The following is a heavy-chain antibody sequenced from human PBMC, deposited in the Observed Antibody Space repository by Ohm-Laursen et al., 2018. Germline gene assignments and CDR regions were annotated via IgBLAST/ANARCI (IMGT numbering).Heavy chain of an antibody. CDR2: IYSGDST. CDR3: ARGGQQLDY. V-gene: IGHV3-66*01. Sequence: SLRLSCTASAFTVSSNFMSWVRQAPGKGLEWVSVIYSGDSTYYADSVKGRFTISRDNSKNTLYLQMNSLRAEDTAVYYCARGGQQLDYWGQGTLVTVSS. CDR1: AFTVSSNF. J-gene: IGHJ4*02. D-gene: IGHD6-13*01.